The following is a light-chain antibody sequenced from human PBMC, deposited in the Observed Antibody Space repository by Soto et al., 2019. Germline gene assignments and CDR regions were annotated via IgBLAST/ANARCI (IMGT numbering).Light chain of an antibody. CDR3: SSYADNNNFV. V-gene: IGLV2-8*01. J-gene: IGLJ1*01. CDR1: SSDIGDYNF. Sequence: QSALTQPPSASGSPGQSVTVSCTGSSSDIGDYNFVSWYQQHPGKAPKLIIYEVKKRPSGVPDRFSAPKSGDTASLTVSGLQAEDEADYYCSSYADNNNFVFGSGTKATVL. CDR2: EVK.